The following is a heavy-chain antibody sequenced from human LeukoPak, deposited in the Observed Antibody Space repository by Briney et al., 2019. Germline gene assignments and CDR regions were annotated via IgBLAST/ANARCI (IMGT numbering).Heavy chain of an antibody. CDR1: GFGVSVNY. CDR2: LYASGTT. CDR3: AAKGNGYTGIYVFAH. J-gene: IGHJ4*02. D-gene: IGHD1-26*01. Sequence: GGSLRLSCAASGFGVSVNYMSWVRQAPGKGLEWVSVLYASGTTKYADSVKGRFTISRDTSDNTLNLQMNGLGAEDSAVYYCAAKGNGYTGIYVFAHWGQGTLVTVSA. V-gene: IGHV3-66*01.